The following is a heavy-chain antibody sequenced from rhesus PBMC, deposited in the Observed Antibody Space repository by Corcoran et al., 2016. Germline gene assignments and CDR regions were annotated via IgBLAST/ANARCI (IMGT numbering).Heavy chain of an antibody. CDR1: GFPFSNYW. CDR2: IKKKSDGGTT. CDR3: TRMYCTSTTCYAYYFDY. V-gene: IGHV3-16*02. Sequence: EVQLVESGGGLVQPGGSLRLSCAASGFPFSNYWMSWVRQAPGKGQDLVGRIKKKSDGGTTPYAESVKGRFTISRDDSKNTLYLQMNSLKTDDTAVYYCTRMYCTSTTCYAYYFDYWGQGVLVTVSS. J-gene: IGHJ4*01. D-gene: IGHD2-2*01.